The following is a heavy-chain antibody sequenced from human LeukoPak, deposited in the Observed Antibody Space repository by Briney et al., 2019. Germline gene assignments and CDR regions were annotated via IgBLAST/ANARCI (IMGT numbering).Heavy chain of an antibody. V-gene: IGHV1-18*04. CDR2: ISAYNGNT. Sequence: VSVKVSCKASGYTFTSYGISWVRQAPGQGLEWMGWISAYNGNTNYAQKLQGRVTMTTDTSTSTAYMELRSLRSDDTAVYYCARACILTGYCTFDYWGQGTLVTVSS. CDR3: ARACILTGYCTFDY. CDR1: GYTFTSYG. D-gene: IGHD3-9*01. J-gene: IGHJ4*02.